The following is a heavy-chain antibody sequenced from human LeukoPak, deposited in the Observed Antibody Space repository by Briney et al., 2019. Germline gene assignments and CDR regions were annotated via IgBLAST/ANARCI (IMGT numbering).Heavy chain of an antibody. CDR3: ARGNSVAGTDISY. Sequence: GGSLRLSYAASGFTFSTYSMNWVRQAPGKGLEWVSSISSSSGYIYYADSVKGRFTISRDNAKNSLYLQMNSLRAEDTAVYYCARGNSVAGTDISYWGQGTLVTVSS. D-gene: IGHD6-19*01. J-gene: IGHJ4*02. V-gene: IGHV3-21*01. CDR1: GFTFSTYS. CDR2: ISSSSGYI.